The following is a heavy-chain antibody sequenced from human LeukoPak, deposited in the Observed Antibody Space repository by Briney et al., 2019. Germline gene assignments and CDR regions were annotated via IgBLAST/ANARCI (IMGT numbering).Heavy chain of an antibody. D-gene: IGHD2-8*01. Sequence: SETLSLTCTVSGGSISSSSYYWGWIRQPPGKGLEWIGSIYYSGSTYSNPSLQSRVTISVDTSKNQFSLKLNSVTAADTAVYYCAGVGVHKDYWGQGTLVTVSS. V-gene: IGHV4-39*07. CDR1: GGSISSSSYY. CDR2: IYYSGST. CDR3: AGVGVHKDY. J-gene: IGHJ4*02.